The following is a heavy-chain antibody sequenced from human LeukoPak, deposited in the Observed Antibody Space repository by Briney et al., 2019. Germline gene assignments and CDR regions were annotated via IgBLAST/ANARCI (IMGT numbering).Heavy chain of an antibody. D-gene: IGHD1-26*01. V-gene: IGHV1-46*01. CDR1: GYTFTSYY. J-gene: IGHJ6*03. CDR3: ARVTQDIEWELPTVYYYYMDV. Sequence: GASVKVSCKASGYTFTSYYMHWVRQAPGQGLEWMGIINPSGGSTSYAQKFQGRVTMTRDTSTSTVYMELSSLRSEDTAVYYCARVTQDIEWELPTVYYYYMDVWGKGTTVTVSS. CDR2: INPSGGST.